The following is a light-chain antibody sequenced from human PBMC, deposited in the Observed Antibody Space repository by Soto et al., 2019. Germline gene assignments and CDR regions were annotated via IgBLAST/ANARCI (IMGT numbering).Light chain of an antibody. CDR2: EVS. CDR1: SSDVGSFNF. Sequence: QSVLTQPASVSGAPGQSIAISCTGTSSDVGSFNFVSWYQQHPGKVPKLIIYEVSNRPSGVSSRFSGSKSGDTASLIISGLQAEDEADYYCLSWTTRRALVFGGVTKLTVL. V-gene: IGLV2-14*01. J-gene: IGLJ2*01. CDR3: LSWTTRRALV.